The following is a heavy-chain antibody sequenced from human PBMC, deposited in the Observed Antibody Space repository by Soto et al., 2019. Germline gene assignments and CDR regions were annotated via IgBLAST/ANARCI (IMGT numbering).Heavy chain of an antibody. Sequence: ASVKVSCQTSGYTFTTYGIHWVRQAPGQGLEWMGWISGYNKNTNYAQKFQDRVTMTTDTSRSIGYMELTSLTFEDTAVDYCARGAHGSGYGVYWGQGTLVTVAA. CDR2: ISGYNKNT. CDR3: ARGAHGSGYGVY. CDR1: GYTFTTYG. V-gene: IGHV1-18*01. J-gene: IGHJ4*02. D-gene: IGHD3-3*01.